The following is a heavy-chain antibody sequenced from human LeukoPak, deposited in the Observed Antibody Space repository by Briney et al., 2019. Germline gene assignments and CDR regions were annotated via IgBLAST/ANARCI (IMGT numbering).Heavy chain of an antibody. CDR1: GGSISNDY. D-gene: IGHD3-10*01. J-gene: IGHJ4*02. CDR2: IYTSGST. Sequence: PSETLSLTCTVPGGSISNDYWSWIRQAAGKELEWIGRIYTSGSTDYNPSLKSRVTISLDKSKKQVSLNLNSVTAADTAVYYCARGGTYGSGRNQHTTLDYWGQGTPVTVSS. CDR3: ARGGTYGSGRNQHTTLDY. V-gene: IGHV4-4*07.